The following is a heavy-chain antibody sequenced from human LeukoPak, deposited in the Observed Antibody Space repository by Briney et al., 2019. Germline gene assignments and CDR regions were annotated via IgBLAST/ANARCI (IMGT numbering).Heavy chain of an antibody. J-gene: IGHJ4*02. V-gene: IGHV4-4*07. CDR1: GGSISSYH. CDR2: IYTSGSS. CDR3: ARQESGSGYFFDS. D-gene: IGHD3-3*01. Sequence: NPSETLSLTCSVSGGSISSYHWSWIRQPAGKGLEWIGRIYTSGSSNYNPSLKSRVTMSVDTSKNQFSLKLSSVTAADTAVYFCARQESGSGYFFDSWGQGTLVTVSS.